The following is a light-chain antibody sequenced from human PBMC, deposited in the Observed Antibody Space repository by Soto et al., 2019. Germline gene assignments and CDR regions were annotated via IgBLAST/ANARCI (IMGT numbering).Light chain of an antibody. J-gene: IGKJ1*01. V-gene: IGKV3-15*01. CDR3: QQYNKWRT. Sequence: EIVMTQSPAPLSASPGERATLSCRASQSVSSNLAWYQQKPGQAPRLLIYGASTRATGIPARISGSGSGTEFTLTITSLQSEDFAVYYCQQYNKWRTLGQGTKVDIK. CDR2: GAS. CDR1: QSVSSN.